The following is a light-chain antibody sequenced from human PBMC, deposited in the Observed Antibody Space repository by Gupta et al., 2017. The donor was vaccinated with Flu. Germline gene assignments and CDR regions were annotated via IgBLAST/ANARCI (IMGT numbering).Light chain of an antibody. V-gene: IGKV1-39*01. CDR1: QSITNY. Sequence: DIQMTQSPSSLSASVGDRVTITCRASQSITNYLNWYQQKPGKAPKLLIYAASSLQGGVPSRFSGSGSGTEFTLSISRLQPEDFASYYCQQTDSTGYSFGQGTKLEIK. CDR3: QQTDSTGYS. J-gene: IGKJ2*03. CDR2: AAS.